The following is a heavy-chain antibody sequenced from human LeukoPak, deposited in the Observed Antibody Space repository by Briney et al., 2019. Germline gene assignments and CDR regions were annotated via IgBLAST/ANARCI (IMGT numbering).Heavy chain of an antibody. J-gene: IGHJ3*02. D-gene: IGHD3-16*02. CDR2: IGGGGAGA. Sequence: GGSLRLSCGASGFTFSNFAMAWVRQVPEKGLEWVSFIGGGGAGAHYADSVRGRFTISRDNSKNTLYLEMNSLRADDTAVYYCAKASYSYGNDAFDIWGQGTKVTVSS. V-gene: IGHV3-23*01. CDR3: AKASYSYGNDAFDI. CDR1: GFTFSNFA.